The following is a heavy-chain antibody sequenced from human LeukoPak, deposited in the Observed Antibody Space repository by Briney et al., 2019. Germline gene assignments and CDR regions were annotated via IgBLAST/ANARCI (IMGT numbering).Heavy chain of an antibody. CDR2: ISGSAGST. J-gene: IGHJ4*02. CDR3: AKDPSSGWYAPFDY. D-gene: IGHD6-19*01. Sequence: GGSLRLSCAASGFTFSNYDMSWVRQAPGKGLEWVSAISGSAGSTYYADSVKGRFTISRDNSKNTLYLQMNSLRAEDTAVYYCAKDPSSGWYAPFDYWGQGTLVSVSS. V-gene: IGHV3-23*01. CDR1: GFTFSNYD.